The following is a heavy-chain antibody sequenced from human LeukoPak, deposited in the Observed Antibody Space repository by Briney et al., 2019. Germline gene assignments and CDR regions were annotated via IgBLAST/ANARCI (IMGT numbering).Heavy chain of an antibody. CDR2: ISSSSSYI. J-gene: IGHJ6*02. Sequence: GGSLRLSCAASGFTFSRHAMSWVRQAPGKGLEWVSSISSSSSYIYYADSVKGRFTISRDNAKNSLYLQMNSLRAEDTAVYYCARLRVRGVITKLDYYYGMDVWGQGTTVTVSS. D-gene: IGHD3-10*01. CDR1: GFTFSRHA. CDR3: ARLRVRGVITKLDYYYGMDV. V-gene: IGHV3-21*01.